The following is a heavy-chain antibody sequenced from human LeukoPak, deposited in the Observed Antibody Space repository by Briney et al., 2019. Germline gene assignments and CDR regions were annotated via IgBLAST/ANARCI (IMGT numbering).Heavy chain of an antibody. CDR3: ARVGNGHFDY. CDR2: VYYSGNT. V-gene: IGHV4-59*07. CDR1: GGAISTYY. D-gene: IGHD2-8*01. Sequence: KPSDTLSLTCIVSGGAISTYYWRWIRQPPGKRLEWIGYVYYSGNTNYNPSLKSRVTISIDTSKNQFSLKLSSVTAADTAVYYCARVGNGHFDYWGQGTLVSVSS. J-gene: IGHJ4*02.